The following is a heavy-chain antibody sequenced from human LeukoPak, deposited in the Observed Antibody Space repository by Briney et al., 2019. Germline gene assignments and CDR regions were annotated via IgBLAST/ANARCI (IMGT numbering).Heavy chain of an antibody. CDR2: VHSSGGVI. Sequence: ASVKVSCKASGYTFTSDYMNWVRQAPGQGLEWMGIVHSSGGVIKYAQEFQDRLTETRDTSTSTIYMELSSLRSEDTAVYYCAGSSHQRNWFDPWGQGTLVIVSS. CDR3: AGSSHQRNWFDP. CDR1: GYTFTSDY. J-gene: IGHJ5*02. D-gene: IGHD1-26*01. V-gene: IGHV1-46*01.